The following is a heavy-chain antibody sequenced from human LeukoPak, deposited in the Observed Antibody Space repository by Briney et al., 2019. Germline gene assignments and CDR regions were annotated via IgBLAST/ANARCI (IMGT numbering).Heavy chain of an antibody. CDR3: ARARGKVCSSTSCYGALQNWFDP. V-gene: IGHV4-61*02. D-gene: IGHD2-2*01. Sequence: SETLSLTCTVSGGSISSSSYYWSWIRQPAGTGLEWIGRIYTSGSTNYNPSLKSRVTMSVDTSKNQFSLKLSSVTAADTAVYYCARARGKVCSSTSCYGALQNWFDPWGQGTLVTVSS. J-gene: IGHJ5*02. CDR2: IYTSGST. CDR1: GGSISSSSYY.